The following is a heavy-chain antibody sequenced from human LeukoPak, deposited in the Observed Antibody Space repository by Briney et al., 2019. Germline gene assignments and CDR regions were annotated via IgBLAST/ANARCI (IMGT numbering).Heavy chain of an antibody. CDR2: IKQDGSEK. J-gene: IGHJ4*02. CDR3: ARDLNYFDY. Sequence: PGGSLRLFCAASGFTFSSFWMTWVRQAPGKGLEWVANIKQDGSEKYVDSVRGRFTISRDNATNSLYLQMNSLRAEDTAVYYCARDLNYFDYWGQGTLVAVSS. CDR1: GFTFSSFW. V-gene: IGHV3-7*01.